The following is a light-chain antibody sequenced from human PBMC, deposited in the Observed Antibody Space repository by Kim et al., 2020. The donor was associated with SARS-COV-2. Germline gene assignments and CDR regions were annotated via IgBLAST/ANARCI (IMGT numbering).Light chain of an antibody. J-gene: IGLJ2*01. Sequence: SYELTQPSAMSVAPRRMAWRTCGGDHIGSKSVKWYQQKPGQAPVLVIYNDSDRPSGIPERFSGSNFGDTATLTISRVAAGDEADYYCQVWDSDSDHWVFGGGTQLTVL. V-gene: IGLV3-21*04. CDR2: NDS. CDR3: QVWDSDSDHWV. CDR1: HIGSKS.